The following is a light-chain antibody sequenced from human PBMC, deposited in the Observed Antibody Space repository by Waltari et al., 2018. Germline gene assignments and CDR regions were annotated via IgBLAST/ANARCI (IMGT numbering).Light chain of an antibody. CDR3: QHYYNWPLTGA. J-gene: IGKJ1*01. CDR2: QAS. CDR1: ESIGSQ. Sequence: EVLMTQSPSTLSVSPGERATLSCRARESIGSQLAWYQHKPGQAPRLLFFQASNRASRTPARFSGSGSETDYTLTNSSLQSEDFAVYYCQHYYNWPLTGAFGQGTKVEIK. V-gene: IGKV3D-15*01.